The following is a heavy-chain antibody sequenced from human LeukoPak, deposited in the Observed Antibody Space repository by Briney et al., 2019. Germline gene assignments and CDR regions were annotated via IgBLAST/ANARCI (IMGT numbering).Heavy chain of an antibody. Sequence: PGGSLRLSCAASGFTFSSYAMSWVRQAPGKGLEWVSAISGSGGSTYYADSVKGRFTISRDNSKNTLYLQMNSLRAEDTAVYYCAKEPVVVVPAATGAGFYDYWGQGTLVTVSS. CDR2: ISGSGGST. CDR1: GFTFSSYA. CDR3: AKEPVVVVPAATGAGFYDY. J-gene: IGHJ4*02. D-gene: IGHD2-2*01. V-gene: IGHV3-23*01.